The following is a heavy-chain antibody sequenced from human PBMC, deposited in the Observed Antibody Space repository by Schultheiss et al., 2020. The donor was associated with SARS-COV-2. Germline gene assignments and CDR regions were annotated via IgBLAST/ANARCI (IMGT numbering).Heavy chain of an antibody. J-gene: IGHJ3*02. CDR2: IYYSGST. Sequence: SETLSLTCTVPGGSISSSSYYWGWIRQPPGKGLEWMGSIYYSGSTNYNPSLKSRVTISVDKSKNQFSLKLSSVTAADTAVYYCATEAYCGGDCYSDNAFDIWGQGTMVTVSS. CDR3: ATEAYCGGDCYSDNAFDI. V-gene: IGHV4-39*07. D-gene: IGHD2-21*02. CDR1: GGSISSSSYY.